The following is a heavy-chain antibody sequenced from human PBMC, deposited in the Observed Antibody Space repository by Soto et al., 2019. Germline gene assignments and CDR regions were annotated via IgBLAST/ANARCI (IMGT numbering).Heavy chain of an antibody. V-gene: IGHV4-39*01. Sequence: SETLSLTCTVTDDSISSRSYYWGWIRQPPGKGLEWIGSIYYSGSTYNNPSLRSRVSMSIDTSKDQFSLKLKSVTAADPALYFCARQRTSVVTQAYFDVWGPG. D-gene: IGHD2-21*02. CDR1: DDSISSRSYY. CDR2: IYYSGST. CDR3: ARQRTSVVTQAYFDV. J-gene: IGHJ4*02.